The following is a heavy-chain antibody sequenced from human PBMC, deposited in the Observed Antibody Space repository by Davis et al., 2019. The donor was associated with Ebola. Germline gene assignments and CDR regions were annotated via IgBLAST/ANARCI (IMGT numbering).Heavy chain of an antibody. Sequence: AASVKVSCKASGYTFTSYYMHWVRQAPGQGLEWMGWISAYNGNTNYAQKLQGRVTMTTDTSTSTAYMELRSLRSDDTAVYYCARGWDYLYYYGMDVWGQGTTVTVSS. J-gene: IGHJ6*02. CDR1: GYTFTSYY. CDR3: ARGWDYLYYYGMDV. CDR2: ISAYNGNT. D-gene: IGHD1-7*01. V-gene: IGHV1-18*04.